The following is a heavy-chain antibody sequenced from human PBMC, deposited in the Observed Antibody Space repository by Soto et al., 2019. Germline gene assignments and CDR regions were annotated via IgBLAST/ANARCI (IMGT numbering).Heavy chain of an antibody. Sequence: QVQLVQSGAEVKKPGSSVKVSCKASGGTFSSYAISWVRQAPGQGLEWMGGIIPFFGTTNYAQKFQGRVTISADESTSTAYMELSSLRSEDTAVYYCATADGDVVVTANHRYFDLWGRGTLVTVSS. D-gene: IGHD2-21*02. V-gene: IGHV1-69*12. J-gene: IGHJ2*01. CDR2: IIPFFGTT. CDR3: ATADGDVVVTANHRYFDL. CDR1: GGTFSSYA.